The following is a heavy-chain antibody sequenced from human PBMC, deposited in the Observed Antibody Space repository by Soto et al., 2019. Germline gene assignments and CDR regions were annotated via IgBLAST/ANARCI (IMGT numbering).Heavy chain of an antibody. CDR2: IWYDGSNK. D-gene: IGHD2-15*01. CDR3: ASEYCSGGSCYYYGMDV. V-gene: IGHV3-33*01. J-gene: IGHJ6*02. CDR1: GFTFSSYS. Sequence: QVQLVESGGGVVQPGRSLRLSCAASGFTFSSYSMHWVRQAPGKGLEWVAVIWYDGSNKYYADSVKGRFTISRDNSKNTLYLQMSSLRAEDTAVYYCASEYCSGGSCYYYGMDVWGQGTTVTVSS.